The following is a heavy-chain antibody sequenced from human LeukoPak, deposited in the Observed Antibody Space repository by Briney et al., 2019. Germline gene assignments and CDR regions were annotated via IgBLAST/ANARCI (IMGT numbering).Heavy chain of an antibody. D-gene: IGHD3-10*01. Sequence: ASVKVSCKASGYTVTNYYMHWVGQAPGQGLEWMGMINPSISSRTYAQKFQGRVTVTSDTSTSTVYMEVSSLRSEDTAIYYCARSGIWFSTNDWGQGTLVTVSS. CDR3: ARSGIWFSTND. CDR2: INPSISSR. J-gene: IGHJ4*02. V-gene: IGHV1-46*01. CDR1: GYTVTNYY.